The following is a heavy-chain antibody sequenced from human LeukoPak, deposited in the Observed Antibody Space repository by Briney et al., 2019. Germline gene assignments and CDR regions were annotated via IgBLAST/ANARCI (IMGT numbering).Heavy chain of an antibody. D-gene: IGHD3-22*01. V-gene: IGHV3-74*01. CDR1: GFTLSTYW. CDR2: INSDGSAT. J-gene: IGHJ4*02. Sequence: GGSLRLSCVASGFTLSTYWMHWVRQAPGKGLVWVSRINSDGSATSYADSVKGRFTISRDNAKNTLYLQMNSLRAEDAAVYYCASPYYDSSGPFDYWGQGTLVTVSS. CDR3: ASPYYDSSGPFDY.